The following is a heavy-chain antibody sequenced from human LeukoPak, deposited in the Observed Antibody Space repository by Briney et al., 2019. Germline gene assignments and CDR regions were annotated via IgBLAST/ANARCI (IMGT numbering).Heavy chain of an antibody. CDR1: GFTVNNKY. CDR3: ARRAGAYSHPYDY. Sequence: GGSLRLSCAASGFTVNNKYMTWVRQAPGKGLEWVSLIYNDGRTYYADSVKGRCTISRDNSKNTLYLQMNSLRAEDTAVYYCARRAGAYSHPYDYWGQGTLVTVSS. J-gene: IGHJ4*02. D-gene: IGHD4/OR15-4a*01. CDR2: IYNDGRT. V-gene: IGHV3-53*01.